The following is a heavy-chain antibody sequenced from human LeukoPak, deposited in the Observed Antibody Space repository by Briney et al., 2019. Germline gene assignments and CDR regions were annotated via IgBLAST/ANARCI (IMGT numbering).Heavy chain of an antibody. J-gene: IGHJ4*02. V-gene: IGHV4-59*12. CDR3: ARAPEYGLYYFDY. CDR2: IYYSGST. CDR1: GGSISSYY. D-gene: IGHD1-14*01. Sequence: SETLSLTCTVPGGSISSYYWSWIRQPPGKGLEWIGYIYYSGSTNYNPSLKSRVTISVDTSKNQLSLKLTSVTAADTAVYYCARAPEYGLYYFDYWGQGTLVTVSS.